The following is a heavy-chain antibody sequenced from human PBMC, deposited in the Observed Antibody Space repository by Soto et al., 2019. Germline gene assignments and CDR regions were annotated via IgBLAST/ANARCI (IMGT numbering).Heavy chain of an antibody. D-gene: IGHD5-18*01. CDR3: ARDTGGYSYVSFYYGMDV. CDR1: GGSISSYY. CDR2: IYYSGST. V-gene: IGHV4-59*01. Sequence: DTLSLTCAVSGGSISSYYWSLIRQPPGKGLEWIGYIYYSGSTNYNPSLKSRVTISVDTSKNQFSLKLSSVTAADTAVYYCARDTGGYSYVSFYYGMDVWGQGTTVTVSS. J-gene: IGHJ6*02.